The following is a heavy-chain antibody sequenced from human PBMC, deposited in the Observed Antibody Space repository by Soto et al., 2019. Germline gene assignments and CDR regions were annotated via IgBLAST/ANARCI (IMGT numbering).Heavy chain of an antibody. CDR1: GFSLSNVRVG. CDR2: IFSNDDK. CDR3: ARTTIVSFLFDY. V-gene: IGHV2-26*01. J-gene: IGHJ4*02. Sequence: QVTLKESGPVLVKPTETLTLTCTVSGFSLSNVRVGVSWIRQPPGKALEWLAHIFSNDDKSYSTSLKNRLTISKDTSRGQVVLTMTDMDPVDTATYYCARTTIVSFLFDYWGQGTVVTVSS. D-gene: IGHD5-12*01.